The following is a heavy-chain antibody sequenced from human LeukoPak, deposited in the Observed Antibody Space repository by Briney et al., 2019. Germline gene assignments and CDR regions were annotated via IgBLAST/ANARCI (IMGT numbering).Heavy chain of an antibody. CDR3: ARGRGVQSDYFDY. CDR2: INDSGAT. Sequence: SETLSLTCGVYGGSFSGYYWTWIRQAPGKGLEWIGEINDSGATNYNPSLKSRVTISVDTSKNQFPLKLSSLTAADTAVYYCARGRGVQSDYFDYWGQGTLVTVSS. V-gene: IGHV4-34*01. CDR1: GGSFSGYY. D-gene: IGHD3-10*01. J-gene: IGHJ4*02.